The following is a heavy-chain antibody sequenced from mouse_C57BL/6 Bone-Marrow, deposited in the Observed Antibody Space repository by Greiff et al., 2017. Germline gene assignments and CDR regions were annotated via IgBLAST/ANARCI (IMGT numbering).Heavy chain of an antibody. D-gene: IGHD1-1*01. CDR3: ARRGFYYGISYGGAMDY. V-gene: IGHV1-69*01. CDR1: GYTFTSYW. CDR2: IDPSDSYT. J-gene: IGHJ4*01. Sequence: QVQLQQPGAELVMPGASVKLSCKASGYTFTSYWMHWVKQRPGQGLEWIGEIDPSDSYTNYNQKFKGKSTLTVDKSYSAAYMQLSSLTSEDSAVYYCARRGFYYGISYGGAMDYWGQGTSVTVSS.